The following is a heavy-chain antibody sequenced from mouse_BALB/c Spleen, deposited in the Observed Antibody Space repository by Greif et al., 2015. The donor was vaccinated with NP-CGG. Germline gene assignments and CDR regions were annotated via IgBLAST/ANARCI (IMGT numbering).Heavy chain of an antibody. CDR3: ARDDGYYWYFDV. CDR1: GFTFSDFY. Sequence: EVHLVESGGGLVQPGGSLRLSCAASGFTFSDFYMEWVRQPPGKRLEWIAASRNKANDYTTEYSASVKGRFIVSRDTSQSILYLQMNALRAEDTAIYYCARDDGYYWYFDVWGAGTTVTVSS. V-gene: IGHV7-1*02. CDR2: SRNKANDYTT. D-gene: IGHD2-2*01. J-gene: IGHJ1*01.